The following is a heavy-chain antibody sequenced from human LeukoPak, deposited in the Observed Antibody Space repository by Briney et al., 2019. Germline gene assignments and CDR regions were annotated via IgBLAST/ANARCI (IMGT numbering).Heavy chain of an antibody. V-gene: IGHV3-23*01. CDR1: GFTFSSYS. CDR2: ISYSGGST. Sequence: GGSLRLSCAASGFTFSSYSMTWVRHAPGKGLEWVSAISYSGGSTYYADSVKGRFTISGDNSKNTLYLQMNNLRAEDTAVYFCAKSVVRGVIDYMDVWGKGTTVTVSS. D-gene: IGHD3-10*01. J-gene: IGHJ6*03. CDR3: AKSVVRGVIDYMDV.